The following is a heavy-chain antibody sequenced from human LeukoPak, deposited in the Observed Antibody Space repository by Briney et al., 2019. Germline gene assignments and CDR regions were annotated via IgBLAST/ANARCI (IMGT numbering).Heavy chain of an antibody. J-gene: IGHJ4*02. D-gene: IGHD6-19*01. V-gene: IGHV3-23*01. CDR2: ISGSGDIT. CDR1: GFTFSSYA. Sequence: GGSLRLSCAASGFTFSSYAMSWVRQAPGKGHEWVSAISGSGDITYYADSVKGRFTNSRDNSKNTLYLQMDSLRAEDTAVYYCANRVLGSRGWSRYFDYWGQGTLVTVSS. CDR3: ANRVLGSRGWSRYFDY.